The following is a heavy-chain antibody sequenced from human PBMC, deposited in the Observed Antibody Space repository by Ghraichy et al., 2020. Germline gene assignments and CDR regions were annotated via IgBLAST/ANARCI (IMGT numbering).Heavy chain of an antibody. CDR2: INPDATNT. V-gene: IGHV3-74*01. CDR3: VRDGPGTTPYDY. Sequence: GGSLRLSCAASGFSLSDYWMNWVRQAPGKGLVWVSHINPDATNTKYADSVKGRFTVSRGNTKNTLYLQLNSLRAEDTAVYYCVRDGPGTTPYDYWGQGTLVTVSS. J-gene: IGHJ4*02. CDR1: GFSLSDYW. D-gene: IGHD1-1*01.